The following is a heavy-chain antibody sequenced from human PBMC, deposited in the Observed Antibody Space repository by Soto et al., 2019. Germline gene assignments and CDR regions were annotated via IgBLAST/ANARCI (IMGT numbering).Heavy chain of an antibody. CDR3: ARDRLPSSSWWYGWFDP. CDR1: GFTFSSYG. D-gene: IGHD6-13*01. J-gene: IGHJ5*02. V-gene: IGHV3-33*01. CDR2: IWYDGSNK. Sequence: GGSLRLSCAASGFTFSSYGMHWVRQAPGKGLEWVAVIWYDGSNKYYADSVKGRFTISRDNSKNTLYLQMNSLRAEDTAVYYCARDRLPSSSWWYGWFDPWGQGTLVTVSS.